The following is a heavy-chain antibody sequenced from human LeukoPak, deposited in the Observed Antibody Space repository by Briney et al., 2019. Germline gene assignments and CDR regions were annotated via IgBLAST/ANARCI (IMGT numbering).Heavy chain of an antibody. J-gene: IGHJ4*02. D-gene: IGHD6-13*01. CDR2: INPNSGGT. V-gene: IGHV1-2*02. CDR3: ARDLDGSSGCDY. Sequence: ASVKVSCKASGYTFTGYYVHWVRQAPGQGLEWMGWINPNSGGTNYAQKFQGRVIMTRDTSISTAYIELSRLRSDNTAVYDCARDLDGSSGCDYWGQGTPVTVSS. CDR1: GYTFTGYY.